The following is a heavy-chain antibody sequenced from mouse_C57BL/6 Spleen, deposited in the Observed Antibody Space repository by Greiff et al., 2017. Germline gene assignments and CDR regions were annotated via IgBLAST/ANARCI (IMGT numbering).Heavy chain of an antibody. CDR3: ARRDYDYGDYAMDY. Sequence: VQLKQSGPELVKPGASVKIPCKASGYTFTDYNMDWVKQSHGKSLEWIGDINPNNGGTIYNQKFKGKATLTVDKSSSTAYMELRSLTSEDTAVYYCARRDYDYGDYAMDYWGQGTSVTVSS. CDR1: GYTFTDYN. D-gene: IGHD2-4*01. CDR2: INPNNGGT. J-gene: IGHJ4*01. V-gene: IGHV1-18*01.